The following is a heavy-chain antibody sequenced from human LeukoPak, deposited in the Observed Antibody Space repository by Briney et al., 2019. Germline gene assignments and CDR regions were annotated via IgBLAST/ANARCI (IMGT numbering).Heavy chain of an antibody. CDR1: GFTFSSYS. D-gene: IGHD4-17*01. CDR3: AKVNTRGDYVPFDS. Sequence: GGSLRLSCAASGFTFSSYSMNWVRQAPGKGLEWVSSISSSSSYIYYADSVKGRFTISRDNAKNSLYLQMNSLRAEDTAVYHCAKVNTRGDYVPFDSWGQGTLVTVSS. CDR2: ISSSSSYI. V-gene: IGHV3-21*04. J-gene: IGHJ4*02.